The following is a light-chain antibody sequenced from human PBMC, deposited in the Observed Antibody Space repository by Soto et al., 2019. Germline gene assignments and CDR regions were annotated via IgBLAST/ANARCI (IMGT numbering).Light chain of an antibody. V-gene: IGKV1-39*01. CDR3: QQSDSYPYT. CDR2: AAS. Sequence: DIQMTQSPSSLSVSVGDRITITCRASQSIPNYLNGYQQKPGKAPKLLVYAASSLQSGVPSRFSGNGSGTDFTLTISSLQPEDFATYYCQQSDSYPYTFGQGTKLEIK. CDR1: QSIPNY. J-gene: IGKJ2*01.